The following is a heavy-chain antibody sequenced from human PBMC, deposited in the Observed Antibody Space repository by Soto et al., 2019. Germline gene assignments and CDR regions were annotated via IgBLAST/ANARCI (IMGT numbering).Heavy chain of an antibody. CDR2: IIAIVGTA. V-gene: IGHV1-69*05. D-gene: IGHD3-22*01. Sequence: QVQLVQSGAEVKKPGSSVKVSCKASGGTFNSYAISWVRQAPGQGLEWMGGIIAIVGTADYAQKFQGRVTVTPVATTDTAYMELSSLRSEDTAVYYCASNYDSGGYYYRGLDYWGQGTLVTVSS. CDR3: ASNYDSGGYYYRGLDY. J-gene: IGHJ4*02. CDR1: GGTFNSYA.